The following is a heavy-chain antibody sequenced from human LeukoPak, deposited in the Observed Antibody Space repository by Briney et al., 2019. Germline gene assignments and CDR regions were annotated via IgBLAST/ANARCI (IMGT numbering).Heavy chain of an antibody. CDR1: GFTFSSYA. J-gene: IGHJ4*02. CDR3: AKERGSLRWPEYYFDY. D-gene: IGHD4-23*01. Sequence: GGSLRLSCAASGFTFSSYAMSWVRQAPGKGLEWVSAISGSGGSTYYADSVKGRFTISRDNSKNTLYLQMNSLRAEDTAVCYCAKERGSLRWPEYYFDYWGQGTLVTVSS. CDR2: ISGSGGST. V-gene: IGHV3-23*01.